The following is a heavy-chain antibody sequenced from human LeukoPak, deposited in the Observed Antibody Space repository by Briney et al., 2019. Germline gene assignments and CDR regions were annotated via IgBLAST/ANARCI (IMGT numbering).Heavy chain of an antibody. J-gene: IGHJ6*02. V-gene: IGHV4-59*01. CDR2: IYYSGST. Sequence: SETLSLTCTVSGGSISSYYWSWIRQPPGKGLKWIGYIYYSGSTNYNPSLKSRVTISVDTSKNQFSLKLSSVTAADTAVYYCARALSIVVVPAATIPYYYGMDVWGQGTTVTVSS. CDR1: GGSISSYY. CDR3: ARALSIVVVPAATIPYYYGMDV. D-gene: IGHD2-2*01.